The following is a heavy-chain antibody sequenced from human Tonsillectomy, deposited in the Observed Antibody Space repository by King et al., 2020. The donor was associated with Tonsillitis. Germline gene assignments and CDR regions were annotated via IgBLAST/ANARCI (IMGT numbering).Heavy chain of an antibody. Sequence: VQLVESGGGVVQPGGSLRLSCVASGFTFSSYAMHWVRQAPGKGLEWVTITSYDGTSEYYADSVEGRFTISGDNSKSTLFLQMNPLRPEDTAVYYCAKDTGPLGVLGNDYWGQGTLVTVSS. CDR2: TSYDGTSE. J-gene: IGHJ4*02. V-gene: IGHV3-30*04. CDR3: AKDTGPLGVLGNDY. CDR1: GFTFSSYA. D-gene: IGHD3-16*01.